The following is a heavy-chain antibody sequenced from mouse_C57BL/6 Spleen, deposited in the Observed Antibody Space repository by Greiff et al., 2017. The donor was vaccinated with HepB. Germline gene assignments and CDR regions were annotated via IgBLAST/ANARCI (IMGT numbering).Heavy chain of an antibody. J-gene: IGHJ4*01. Sequence: EVKLQESGGDLVKPGGSLKLSCAASGFTFSSYGMSWVRQTPDKRLEWVATISSGGSYTYYPDSVKGRFTISRDNAKNTLYLQMSSLKSEDTAMYYCARQIGYAMDYWGQGTSVTVSS. CDR2: ISSGGSYT. V-gene: IGHV5-6*01. CDR3: ARQIGYAMDY. D-gene: IGHD3-1*01. CDR1: GFTFSSYG.